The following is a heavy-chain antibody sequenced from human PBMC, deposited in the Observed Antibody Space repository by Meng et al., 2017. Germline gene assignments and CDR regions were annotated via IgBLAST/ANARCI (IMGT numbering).Heavy chain of an antibody. CDR2: IYPGDSDT. CDR3: ARHIRSDGSGYNDEDYTFEL. CDR1: GYSFISYW. V-gene: IGHV5-51*01. Sequence: GGSLRLSCKGSGYSFISYWIGWVRQMPGKGLEWMGIIYPGDSDTRYSPSFQGQVTMSVDKSTNAAYLQWSSLKASDTAMYYCARHIRSDGSGYNDEDYTFELWGQGTMVTVSS. J-gene: IGHJ3*01. D-gene: IGHD3-22*01.